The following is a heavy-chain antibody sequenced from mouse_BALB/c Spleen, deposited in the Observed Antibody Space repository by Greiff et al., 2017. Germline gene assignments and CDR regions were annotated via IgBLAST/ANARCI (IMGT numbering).Heavy chain of an antibody. CDR3: TRPPTVVDAMDY. J-gene: IGHJ2*01. V-gene: IGHV1S22*01. D-gene: IGHD1-1*01. Sequence: LQQPGSELVRPGASVKLSCKASGYTFTSYWMHWVKQRPGQGLEWIGNIYPGSGSTNYDEKFKSKATLTVDTSSSTAYMQLSSLTSEDSAVYYCTRPPTVVDAMDYWGQGTTLTVSS. CDR1: GYTFTSYW. CDR2: IYPGSGST.